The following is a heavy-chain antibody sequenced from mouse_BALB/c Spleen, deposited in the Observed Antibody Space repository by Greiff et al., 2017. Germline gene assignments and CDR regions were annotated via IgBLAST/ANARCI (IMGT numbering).Heavy chain of an antibody. CDR2: IWAGGST. J-gene: IGHJ2*01. D-gene: IGHD3-2*01. CDR3: ARDQRARGGYFDY. Sequence: VKLVESGPGLVAPSQSLSITCTVSGFSLTSYGVHWVRQPPGKGLEWLGVIWAGGSTNYNSALMSRLSISKDNSKSQVFLKMNSLQTDDTAMYYCARDQRARGGYFDYWGQGTTLTVSS. CDR1: GFSLTSYG. V-gene: IGHV2-9*02.